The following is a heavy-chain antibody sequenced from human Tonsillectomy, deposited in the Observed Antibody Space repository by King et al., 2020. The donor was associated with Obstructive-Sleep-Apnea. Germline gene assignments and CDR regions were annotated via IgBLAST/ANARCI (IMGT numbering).Heavy chain of an antibody. Sequence: VQLVESGGGVVQPGRSLKLSCAASGFTFSNYTMHWVRQAPGKGLEWVAVISSDGSNKYYADSVKGRFTISRDNSKNTLYLRMNSLRAEDTAVYYCESLVGATSWDAFDIWGQGTVVSVSS. J-gene: IGHJ3*02. CDR2: ISSDGSNK. D-gene: IGHD1-26*01. CDR1: GFTFSNYT. V-gene: IGHV3-30*04. CDR3: ESLVGATSWDAFDI.